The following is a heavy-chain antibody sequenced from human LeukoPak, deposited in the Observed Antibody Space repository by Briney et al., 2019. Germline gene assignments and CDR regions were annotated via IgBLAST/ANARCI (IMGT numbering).Heavy chain of an antibody. V-gene: IGHV1-2*02. CDR2: INPNSGGT. D-gene: IGHD2-2*01. CDR1: GYTFTGYY. J-gene: IGHJ5*02. CDR3: ASSSTSCYQTEGDNWFDP. Sequence: ASVKVSCKASGYTFTGYYMHWVRQAPGQGLEWMGWINPNSGGTNYAQRFQGRVTMTRDTSISTAYMELSRLRSDDTAVYYCASSSTSCYQTEGDNWFDPWGQGTLVTVSS.